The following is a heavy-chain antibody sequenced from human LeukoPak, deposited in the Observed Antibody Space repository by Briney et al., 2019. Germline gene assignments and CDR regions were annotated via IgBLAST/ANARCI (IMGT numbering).Heavy chain of an antibody. J-gene: IGHJ4*02. CDR1: GFTFSSYA. CDR3: APDSSGLFDY. Sequence: GGSLRLSCAASGFTFSSYAMSWVHPAPGKGLEWVSAISGSGGSTYYADSVKGRFTISRDNSKNTLYLQMNSLRAEDTAVYYCAPDSSGLFDYWGQGTLVTVSS. CDR2: ISGSGGST. D-gene: IGHD3-22*01. V-gene: IGHV3-23*01.